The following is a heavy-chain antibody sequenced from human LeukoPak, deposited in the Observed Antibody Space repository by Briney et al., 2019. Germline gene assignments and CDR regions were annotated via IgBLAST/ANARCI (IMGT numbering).Heavy chain of an antibody. Sequence: GRSLRLSCAASGXIFSGYGMHWVRQAPGKGLEWVAVIWYDGSNKYYTDSVKGRSTISRDNSKNTLYLQMNSLRVEDTAVYYCARWGSGKSFDYWGQGTLVTVSS. V-gene: IGHV3-33*01. J-gene: IGHJ4*02. CDR1: GXIFSGYG. CDR2: IWYDGSNK. CDR3: ARWGSGKSFDY. D-gene: IGHD3-10*01.